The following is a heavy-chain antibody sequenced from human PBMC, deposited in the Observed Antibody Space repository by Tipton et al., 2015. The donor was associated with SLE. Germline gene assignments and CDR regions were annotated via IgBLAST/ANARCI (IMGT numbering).Heavy chain of an antibody. D-gene: IGHD1-26*01. CDR3: ARGFEELDS. CDR2: IYYSGST. Sequence: TLSLTCTVSGGSISSSSYYWGWIRQPPGKGLEWIGSIYYSGSTNYNPSLKSRVTISVDTSKNQFSLKLSSVTAADTAVYYCARGFEELDSWGQGTLVTVSS. J-gene: IGHJ4*02. CDR1: GGSISSSSYY. V-gene: IGHV4-39*07.